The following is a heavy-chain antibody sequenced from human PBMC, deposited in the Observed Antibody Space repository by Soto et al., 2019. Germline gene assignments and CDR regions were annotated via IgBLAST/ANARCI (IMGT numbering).Heavy chain of an antibody. CDR1: GGTFSSYT. CDR2: IIPILGIA. Sequence: QVQLVQSGAEVKKPGSSVKVSCKASGGTFSSYTISWVRQAPGQGLEWMGRIIPILGIANYAQKFQGRVTITADKSTSTAYMELSSLRSEDTAVYYCARVGSLLHFDYWGQGTLVTVSS. D-gene: IGHD1-26*01. J-gene: IGHJ4*02. CDR3: ARVGSLLHFDY. V-gene: IGHV1-69*02.